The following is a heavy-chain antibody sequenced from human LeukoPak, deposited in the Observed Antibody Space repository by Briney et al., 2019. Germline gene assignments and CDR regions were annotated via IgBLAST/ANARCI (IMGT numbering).Heavy chain of an antibody. CDR2: IWYDGSNK. CDR1: GFTFSSYG. Sequence: GRSLRLSCAASGFTFSSYGMHWVRQAPGKGLEWVAVIWYDGSNKYYADSVKGRFTISRDNSKNTLYLQMNSLRAEDTAVYYCAREAAISRYYYYGMDVWGQGTMVTVSS. D-gene: IGHD3-3*01. V-gene: IGHV3-33*01. CDR3: AREAAISRYYYYGMDV. J-gene: IGHJ6*02.